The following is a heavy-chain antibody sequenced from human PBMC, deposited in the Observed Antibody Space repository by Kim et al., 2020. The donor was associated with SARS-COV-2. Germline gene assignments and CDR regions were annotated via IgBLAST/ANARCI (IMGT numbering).Heavy chain of an antibody. CDR2: IDPSDSYT. Sequence: GESLKISCKGSGYSFTSYWISWVRQMPGKGLEWMGRIDPSDSYTNYSPSFQGHVTISADKSISTAYLQWSSLKASDTAMYYCARHHGSGIAVFGVYRYYGMDVWGQGTTVTVSS. V-gene: IGHV5-10-1*01. J-gene: IGHJ6*02. CDR1: GYSFTSYW. D-gene: IGHD6-19*01. CDR3: ARHHGSGIAVFGVYRYYGMDV.